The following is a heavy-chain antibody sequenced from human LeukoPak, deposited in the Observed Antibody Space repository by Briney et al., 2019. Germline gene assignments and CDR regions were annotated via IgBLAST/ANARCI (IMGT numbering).Heavy chain of an antibody. CDR2: ISGSGGST. V-gene: IGHV3-23*01. D-gene: IGHD3-22*01. CDR1: GFTFSSYA. J-gene: IGHJ4*02. Sequence: GGSLRLSCAASGFTFSSYAMSWVRQAPGNGLEWVSAISGSGGSTYYADSVKGRFTISRDNSKNTLYLQMNSLRAEDTAVYYCAKAYDSSGYRDYFDYWGQGTLVTVSS. CDR3: AKAYDSSGYRDYFDY.